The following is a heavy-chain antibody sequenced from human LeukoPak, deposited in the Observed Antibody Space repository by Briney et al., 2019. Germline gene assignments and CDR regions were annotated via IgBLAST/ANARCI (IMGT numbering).Heavy chain of an antibody. CDR2: IYYSGST. V-gene: IGHV4-59*01. Sequence: SETLSLTCTVSGGSISSYYWSWIRPPPGKGLEWIGYIYYSGSTSYNSSLKSRVTISLDTPKNQFSLKLNSVTAADTAVYYCARSFDSRGYYYYGMDVWGQGTTVTVSS. CDR1: GGSISSYY. J-gene: IGHJ6*02. D-gene: IGHD3-22*01. CDR3: ARSFDSRGYYYYGMDV.